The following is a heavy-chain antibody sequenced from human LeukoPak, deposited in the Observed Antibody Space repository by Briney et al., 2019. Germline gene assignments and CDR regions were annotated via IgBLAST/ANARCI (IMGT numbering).Heavy chain of an antibody. Sequence: ASVKVSCKASGGTFSSYAISWVRQAPRQGLEWMGGIIPIFGTANYAQKFQGRVTITADESTSTAYMELSSLRSEDTAVYYCASKLLGYCSSTSCYRDYYYMDVWGKGTTVTVSS. CDR2: IIPIFGTA. CDR1: GGTFSSYA. D-gene: IGHD2-2*02. CDR3: ASKLLGYCSSTSCYRDYYYMDV. J-gene: IGHJ6*03. V-gene: IGHV1-69*01.